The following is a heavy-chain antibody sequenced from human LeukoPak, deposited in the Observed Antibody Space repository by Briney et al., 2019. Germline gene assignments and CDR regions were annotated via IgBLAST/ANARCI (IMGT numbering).Heavy chain of an antibody. CDR1: GGSISSYY. CDR3: ARDMRYFDWLSAFDI. Sequence: SETLSLTCTVSGGSISSYYWSWIRQPPGKGLEWIGYIHYSGNTNYNPSLKSRVTMSVDTSKNQFSLKLSSVTAADTAVYYCARDMRYFDWLSAFDIWGQGTMVTVSS. D-gene: IGHD3-9*01. J-gene: IGHJ3*02. V-gene: IGHV4-59*12. CDR2: IHYSGNT.